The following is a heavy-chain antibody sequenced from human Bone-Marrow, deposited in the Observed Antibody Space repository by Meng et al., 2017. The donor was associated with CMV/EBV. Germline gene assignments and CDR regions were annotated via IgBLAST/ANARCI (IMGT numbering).Heavy chain of an antibody. CDR1: GFTFGDYA. Sequence: GESLKISCTASGFTFGDYAVSWVRQAPGKGLEWVGFIRSKVYGETTEYAASVKDRFTISRDNPKNSLYLQMNYLRAEDTAVYYCVSRDSYYPDWGQGTLVTVSS. V-gene: IGHV3-49*04. CDR2: IRSKVYGETT. J-gene: IGHJ1*01. D-gene: IGHD1-26*01. CDR3: VSRDSYYPD.